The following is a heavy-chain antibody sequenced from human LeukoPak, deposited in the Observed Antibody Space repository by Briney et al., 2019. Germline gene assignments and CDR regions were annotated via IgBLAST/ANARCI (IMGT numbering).Heavy chain of an antibody. CDR2: FGGYGGNT. CDR3: AKSGSVWHYFDY. CDR1: GFTFSTYS. J-gene: IGHJ4*02. Sequence: GGSLRLSCAASGFTFSTYSMSWVRQAPGRGLEWVSIFGGYGGNTHYIESVKGRFTISRDNSKNTLYLQMDSLRVEDTALYYCAKSGSVWHYFDYWGQGTLVTVSS. D-gene: IGHD6-19*01. V-gene: IGHV3-23*01.